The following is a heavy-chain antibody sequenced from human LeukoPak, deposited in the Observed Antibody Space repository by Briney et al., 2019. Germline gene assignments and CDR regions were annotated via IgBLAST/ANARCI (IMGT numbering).Heavy chain of an antibody. CDR1: GYTFTSYD. Sequence: GASVKVSCKASGYTFTSYDTNWVRQATGQGLEWMGWMNPNSGNTGYAQKFQGRVTMTRNTSISTAYMELSSLRSEDTAVYYCARGDEYSSSSVSYYGMDVWGQGTTVTVSS. D-gene: IGHD6-6*01. CDR3: ARGDEYSSSSVSYYGMDV. J-gene: IGHJ6*02. V-gene: IGHV1-8*01. CDR2: MNPNSGNT.